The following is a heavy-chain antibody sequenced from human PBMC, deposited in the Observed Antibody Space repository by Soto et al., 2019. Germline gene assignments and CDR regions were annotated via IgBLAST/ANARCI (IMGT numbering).Heavy chain of an antibody. V-gene: IGHV3-23*01. D-gene: IGHD3-9*01. CDR3: AKDPSTGSAVY. Sequence: GGSLRLSCTASGFILSNYAMNWVRQAPGKGLEWVSTLSKDGANEHYADSVKGRFTISRDGSKNTLYLQMNSLRAEDTAMYYCAKDPSTGSAVYWGQGTQVTVSS. CDR2: LSKDGANE. J-gene: IGHJ4*02. CDR1: GFILSNYA.